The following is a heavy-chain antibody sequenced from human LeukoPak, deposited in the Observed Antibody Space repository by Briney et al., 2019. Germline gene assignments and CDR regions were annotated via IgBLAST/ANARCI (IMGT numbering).Heavy chain of an antibody. J-gene: IGHJ4*02. V-gene: IGHV3-48*04. D-gene: IGHD3-10*01. Sequence: GGSLRLSCAASGFTFNTYGMSWDRQAPGKGLEWVSYISSSGSTTYYADSVKGRFTISRDNAKNSLYLQMNSLRAEDTAVYYCAREGGITMLRGTLDYWGQGTLVTVSS. CDR1: GFTFNTYG. CDR3: AREGGITMLRGTLDY. CDR2: ISSSGSTT.